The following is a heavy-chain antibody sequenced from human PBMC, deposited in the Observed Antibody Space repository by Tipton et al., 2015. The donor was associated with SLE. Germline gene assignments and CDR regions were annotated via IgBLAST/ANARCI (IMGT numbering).Heavy chain of an antibody. Sequence: TLSLTCTVSGGSISSYYWSWIRQPPGKGLEWIGSIYHSGNTYYNPSLKSRVSMSIDTSRNEVFLRLSSVTAADTAVYYCARHDYDSNGYYQHYFDYWGQGTLVTVSS. V-gene: IGHV4-59*04. CDR1: GGSISSYY. CDR3: ARHDYDSNGYYQHYFDY. J-gene: IGHJ4*02. D-gene: IGHD3-22*01. CDR2: IYHSGNT.